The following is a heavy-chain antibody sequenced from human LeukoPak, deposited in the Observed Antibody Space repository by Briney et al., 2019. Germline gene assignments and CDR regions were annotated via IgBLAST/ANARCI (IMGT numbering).Heavy chain of an antibody. Sequence: GASVKVSCKASGYTFTGYYMHWVRQAPGQGLEWMGRINPNSGGTNYAQKFQGRVTMTRDTSISTAYMELSRLRSDDTAVYYCARDAIVVVPAAPYNRGWFDPWGQGTLVTVSS. D-gene: IGHD2-2*01. CDR3: ARDAIVVVPAAPYNRGWFDP. CDR2: INPNSGGT. CDR1: GYTFTGYY. V-gene: IGHV1-2*06. J-gene: IGHJ5*02.